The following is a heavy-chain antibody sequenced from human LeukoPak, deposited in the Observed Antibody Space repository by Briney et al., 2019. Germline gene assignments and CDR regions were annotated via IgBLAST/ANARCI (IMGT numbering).Heavy chain of an antibody. V-gene: IGHV1-46*01. CDR3: ARRHKHYYLIDY. J-gene: IGHJ4*02. CDR1: GYTFTSYY. Sequence: ASVKVSCKASGYTFTSYYLHWVGQAPGQGLEWMGMVNPSGGSTSYAQKFQGRVTMTRDTSTTTVYMELSSLRSDDTAVFYCARRHKHYYLIDYWGQGTLVTVSS. D-gene: IGHD2/OR15-2a*01. CDR2: VNPSGGST.